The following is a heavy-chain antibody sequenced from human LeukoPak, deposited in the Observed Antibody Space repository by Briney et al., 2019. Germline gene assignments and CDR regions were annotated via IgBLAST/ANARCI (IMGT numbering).Heavy chain of an antibody. CDR3: ARDSDGSGRSNGMDV. V-gene: IGHV1-69*04. J-gene: IGHJ6*02. Sequence: SVKVSCKAPGGTFSSHSLNWVRQAPGQGLEWMGRIIPILGVENYAQEFQGRATITADKSTSTAYMELSSLRSADTAVYYCARDSDGSGRSNGMDVWGQGTAVTVSS. CDR1: GGTFSSHS. D-gene: IGHD3-10*01. CDR2: IIPILGVE.